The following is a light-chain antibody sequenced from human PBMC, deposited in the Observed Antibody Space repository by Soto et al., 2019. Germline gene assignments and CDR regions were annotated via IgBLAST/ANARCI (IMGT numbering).Light chain of an antibody. V-gene: IGLV2-14*01. CDR2: DVS. Sequence: QSALTQPASVSGSPGQSITISCTGSSSDIGGHNYVSWYQQHPGKAPKLIIFDVSSRPSGVSNRFSGSKSGNTASLTTSGLQAEDEADYYCSSYATSGTPYVFATGTKLTVL. CDR1: SSDIGGHNY. CDR3: SSYATSGTPYV. J-gene: IGLJ1*01.